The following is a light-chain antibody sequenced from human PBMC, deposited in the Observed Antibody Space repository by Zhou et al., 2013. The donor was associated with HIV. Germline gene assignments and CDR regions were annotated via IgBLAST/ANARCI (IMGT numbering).Light chain of an antibody. Sequence: DVHMAQSPSSLSASIRDRVTFTCRASQDIGHFLTWFQQKPGAAPKALIFAASNLQSGVPSRFSASGSGTNFALTINSLQPEDFATYYCQQYNTYPYTFGQGTKLE. V-gene: IGKV1-16*01. CDR1: QDIGHF. J-gene: IGKJ2*01. CDR3: QQYNTYPYT. CDR2: AAS.